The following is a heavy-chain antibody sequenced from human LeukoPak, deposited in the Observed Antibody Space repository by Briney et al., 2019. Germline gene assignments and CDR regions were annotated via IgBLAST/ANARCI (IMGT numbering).Heavy chain of an antibody. D-gene: IGHD2-15*01. CDR2: INHSGST. Sequence: SETLSLTCAVYGGSSSGYYWSWIRQPPGKGLEWIGEINHSGSTNYNPSLKSRVTISVDTSKNQFSLKLSSVTAADTAVYYCARGTEDYYGMDVWGQGTTVTVSS. J-gene: IGHJ6*02. CDR3: ARGTEDYYGMDV. V-gene: IGHV4-34*01. CDR1: GGSSSGYY.